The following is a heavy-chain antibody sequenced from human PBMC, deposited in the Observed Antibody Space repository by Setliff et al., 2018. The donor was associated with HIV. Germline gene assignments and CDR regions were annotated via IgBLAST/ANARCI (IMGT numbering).Heavy chain of an antibody. J-gene: IGHJ4*02. Sequence: SETLSLTCTVSGGSRISSSYYYVWIRQPPGKGLEWIGDVYYSGTTYYNASLKSRVTISVDRSKNQFSLMMSSVTAADTAVYYCATRGGGLLPYYSIDYWGQGILVTVSS. CDR1: GGSRISSSYY. V-gene: IGHV4-39*01. CDR2: VYYSGTT. D-gene: IGHD2-15*01. CDR3: ATRGGGLLPYYSIDY.